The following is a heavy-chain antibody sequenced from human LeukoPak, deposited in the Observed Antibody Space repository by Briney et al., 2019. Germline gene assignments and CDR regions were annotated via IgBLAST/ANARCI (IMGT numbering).Heavy chain of an antibody. CDR2: VKGDGSFT. CDR1: GFPFSSYW. V-gene: IGHV3-74*01. Sequence: PWGSLILSFAASGFPFSSYWMHLGRPAPRKGLVWVSRVKGDGSFTNYVDSVYGRFTISRDNAKNTLYLHIHSLRAEDTAVYYCVRDGDDFNFDYWGQGNLVTVSS. CDR3: VRDGDDFNFDY. J-gene: IGHJ4*02. D-gene: IGHD5-24*01.